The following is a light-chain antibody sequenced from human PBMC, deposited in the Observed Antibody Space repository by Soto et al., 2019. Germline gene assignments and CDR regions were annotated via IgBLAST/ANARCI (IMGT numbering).Light chain of an antibody. CDR1: QSVSSN. J-gene: IGKJ1*01. CDR2: GAS. V-gene: IGKV3-15*01. Sequence: EIVMTQSPATLSVSRGERATLSCRASQSVSSNLAWYQQKPGQAPRLLIYGASTRATGIPARFSGSGSGTEFTLTISSLQSEDFAVYYCQQYNNWPPRRTFGQGTKVDTK. CDR3: QQYNNWPPRRT.